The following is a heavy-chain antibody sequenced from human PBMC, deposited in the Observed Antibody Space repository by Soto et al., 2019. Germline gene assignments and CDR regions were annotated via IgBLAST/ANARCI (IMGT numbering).Heavy chain of an antibody. CDR1: GDTFTSYG. V-gene: IGHV1-8*01. J-gene: IGHJ5*02. CDR2: VNPKSGNT. D-gene: IGHD2-2*02. Sequence: ASVKVSCKASGDTFTSYGIHCGRHAAGQVLEWMGWVNPKSGNTDYAQKFRGRVTMTSNTSISTAYMQLSALTSEDTAVYYCARPYCDATSCYTDWFDPWGQGTLVTVSS. CDR3: ARPYCDATSCYTDWFDP.